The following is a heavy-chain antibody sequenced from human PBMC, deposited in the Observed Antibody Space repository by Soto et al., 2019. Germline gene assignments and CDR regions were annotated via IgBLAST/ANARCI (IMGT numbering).Heavy chain of an antibody. CDR3: ARCFHGDYDRAFDI. Sequence: LSLTCTVSGGSISSGGYYWSWIRQHPGKGLEWIGYIYYSGSTYYNPSLKSRVTISVDTSKNQFSLKLSSVTAADTAVYYCARCFHGDYDRAFDIWRQGTMVTVSS. D-gene: IGHD4-17*01. CDR1: GGSISSGGYY. J-gene: IGHJ3*02. CDR2: IYYSGST. V-gene: IGHV4-31*03.